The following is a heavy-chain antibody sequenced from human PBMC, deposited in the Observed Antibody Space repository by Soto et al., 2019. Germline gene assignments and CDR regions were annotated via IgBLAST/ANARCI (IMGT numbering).Heavy chain of an antibody. J-gene: IGHJ4*02. D-gene: IGHD2-8*01. CDR2: INAGNGNT. CDR1: GYTFTSYA. Sequence: GASVKVSCKASGYTFTSYAMHWVRQAPGQRLEWMGWINAGNGNTKYSQKFQGRVTITRDTSASTAYMELSSLRSEDTAVYYCARDADLDIVLMVYAKTDYWGQGTLVTVSS. CDR3: ARDADLDIVLMVYAKTDY. V-gene: IGHV1-3*01.